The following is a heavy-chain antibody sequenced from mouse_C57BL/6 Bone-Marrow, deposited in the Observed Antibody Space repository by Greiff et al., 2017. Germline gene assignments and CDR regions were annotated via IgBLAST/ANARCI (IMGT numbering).Heavy chain of an antibody. CDR2: INPNYGTT. J-gene: IGHJ2*01. Sequence: VQLQQSGPELVKPGASVKISCKASGYSFTDYNMHWVKQSNGKSLEWIGVINPNYGTTSYNQKFKGKDTLTVDQSSSTAYMPLHSLPSEDSAVYYFFYYGNYVEYWGKGTTLTVSS. CDR3: FYYGNYVEY. D-gene: IGHD2-1*01. V-gene: IGHV1-39*01. CDR1: GYSFTDYN.